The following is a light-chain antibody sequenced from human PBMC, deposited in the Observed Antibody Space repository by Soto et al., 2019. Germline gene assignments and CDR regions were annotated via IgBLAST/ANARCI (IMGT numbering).Light chain of an antibody. V-gene: IGKV1-5*03. Sequence: DIQMTPSPSTLSAFVGDRVTITCRASQSISNWLAWYQQKPGKAPKILIYKASSLQSGVPSRFSGSGSGTEFTLTISSLQPDDFATYYCQQYNSYRWTFGQGTKVDIK. CDR2: KAS. CDR3: QQYNSYRWT. CDR1: QSISNW. J-gene: IGKJ1*01.